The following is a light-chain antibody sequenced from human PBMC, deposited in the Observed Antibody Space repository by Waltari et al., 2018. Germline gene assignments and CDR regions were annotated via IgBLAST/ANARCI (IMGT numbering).Light chain of an antibody. CDR2: DGS. CDR1: HSVWNTY. CDR3: QQYHSSLYT. Sequence: IVLTQSPAILSLSPGETATLSCEASHSVWNTYLAWYQHKPGQAPRLLIYDGSGRATGTPDRFSGSGAATQFTLTISRLEPEDFALYYCQQYHSSLYTFGQGTRLEMK. V-gene: IGKV3D-20*01. J-gene: IGKJ2*01.